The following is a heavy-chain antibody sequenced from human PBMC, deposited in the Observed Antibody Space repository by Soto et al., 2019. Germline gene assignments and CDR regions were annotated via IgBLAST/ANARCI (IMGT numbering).Heavy chain of an antibody. J-gene: IGHJ5*02. D-gene: IGHD1-7*01. Sequence: PSETLSLTCTVSGGSVSSGSYYWSWIRQPPGKGLEWIGYIYYSGSTNYNPSLKSRVTISVDTSKNQFSLKLSSVTAADTAVYYCARSNSGLATPPGFDPWGQGTLVTVSS. CDR2: IYYSGST. CDR3: ARSNSGLATPPGFDP. CDR1: GGSVSSGSYY. V-gene: IGHV4-61*01.